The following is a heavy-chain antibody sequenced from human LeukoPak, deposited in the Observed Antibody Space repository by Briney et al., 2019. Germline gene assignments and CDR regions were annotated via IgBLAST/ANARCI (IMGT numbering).Heavy chain of an antibody. D-gene: IGHD3-22*01. CDR3: ARASPGNYYDSSGYLDYYYGMDV. Sequence: PSETLSLTCAVSGGSLSSGGYSWSWIRQPPGKGLEWLGYIYHSGSTYYNPSLKSRVTISVDRSKNQFSLKLSSVTAADTAVYYCARASPGNYYDSSGYLDYYYGMDVWGQGTTVTVSS. CDR2: IYHSGST. V-gene: IGHV4-30-2*01. CDR1: GGSLSSGGYS. J-gene: IGHJ6*02.